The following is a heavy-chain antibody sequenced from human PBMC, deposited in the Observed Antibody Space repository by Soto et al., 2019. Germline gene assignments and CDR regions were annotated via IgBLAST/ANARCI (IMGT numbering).Heavy chain of an antibody. CDR1: GYTFTNYW. J-gene: IGHJ6*02. CDR3: AASIFHYGMDV. V-gene: IGHV5-51*01. Sequence: PGESLKISCKGSGYTFTNYWIGWVRQMPGKGPEWMGIIYPGDSDTKYSPSFQGQVTISADKSTTTTYLQWSSLKASDTAIYYCAASIFHYGMDVWGQGTTVTVSS. CDR2: IYPGDSDT.